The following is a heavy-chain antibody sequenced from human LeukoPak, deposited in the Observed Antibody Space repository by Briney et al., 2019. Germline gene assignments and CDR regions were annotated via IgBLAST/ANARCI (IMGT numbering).Heavy chain of an antibody. CDR2: INPSGGST. V-gene: IGHV1-46*01. J-gene: IGHJ5*02. CDR3: AREGLQLRMGNWFDP. CDR1: GYTFTSYY. Sequence: GASVKVSCKASGYTFTSYYMHWVRQAPGQGLEWMGIINPSGGSTSYAQKFQGRVTMTRDTSTSTVYVELSSLRSEDTAVYYCAREGLQLRMGNWFDPWGQGTLVTVSS. D-gene: IGHD5-18*01.